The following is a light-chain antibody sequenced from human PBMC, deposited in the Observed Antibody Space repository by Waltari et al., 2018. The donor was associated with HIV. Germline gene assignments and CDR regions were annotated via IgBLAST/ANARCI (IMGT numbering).Light chain of an antibody. CDR2: TNN. CDR1: SSNIGINS. Sequence: QSVLTQPPSASGTPGQRVTISCSGSSSNIGINSVNWYQQFPGTAPKLRIYTNNQRPSGVPKRFSASKSGTAASLAISRLQSEDEADYYCEAWDDSLNGVVFGGGTKLTIL. J-gene: IGLJ2*01. CDR3: EAWDDSLNGVV. V-gene: IGLV1-44*01.